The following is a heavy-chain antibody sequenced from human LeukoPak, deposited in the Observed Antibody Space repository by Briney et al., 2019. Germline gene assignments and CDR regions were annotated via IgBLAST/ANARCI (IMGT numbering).Heavy chain of an antibody. J-gene: IGHJ4*02. CDR2: IYYSGST. V-gene: IGHV4-39*01. CDR1: GGSISSSSYY. D-gene: IGHD2-2*01. Sequence: SETLSLTCTVSGGSISSSSYYWGWIRQPPGKGLEWIGSIYYSGSTYYNPSLKSRVTISVDTSKNQFSLKLSSVTAADTAVYYCARRSKYQLLYFDYWGQGTLVTVSS. CDR3: ARRSKYQLLYFDY.